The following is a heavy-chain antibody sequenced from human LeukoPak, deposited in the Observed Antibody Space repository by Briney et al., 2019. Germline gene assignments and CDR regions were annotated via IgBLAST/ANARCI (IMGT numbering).Heavy chain of an antibody. CDR3: TIENWGRGDY. V-gene: IGHV3-15*01. CDR2: IKIKSDGWAT. D-gene: IGHD7-27*01. CDR1: GFTFNNFF. Sequence: PGGSLRLSCAASGFTFNNFFMGWVRQAPGKGLEWVGRIKIKSDGWATDYAPPVNGRFTISRDDSKSTLYLHMNSLIPEDTGVYYCTIENWGRGDYWGQGTLVTVSS. J-gene: IGHJ4*02.